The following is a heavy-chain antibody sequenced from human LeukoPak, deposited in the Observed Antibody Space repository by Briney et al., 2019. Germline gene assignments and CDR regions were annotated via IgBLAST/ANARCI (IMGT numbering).Heavy chain of an antibody. D-gene: IGHD3-3*01. CDR1: GFTFSNYG. CDR2: IRTDGSSQ. J-gene: IGHJ4*02. CDR3: ARDGVASIDY. Sequence: GGSLRLSCAASGFTFSNYGMHWVRQAPGKGLEWVAFIRTDGSSQYYADSVKGRFTISRDNSKNTLYLQMDSLRAEGSAVYYCARDGVASIDYWGQGTVVTVSS. V-gene: IGHV3-30*02.